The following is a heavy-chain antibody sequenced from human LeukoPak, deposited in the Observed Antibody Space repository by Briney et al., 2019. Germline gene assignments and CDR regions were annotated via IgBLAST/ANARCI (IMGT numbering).Heavy chain of an antibody. CDR1: GGSFSGYY. Sequence: SETLSLTCAVYGGSFSGYYWSWIHQPPGKGLEWIGEINHSGSTNYNPSLKSRVTISVDTSKNLFSLKLSSVTAADTAVYYCARTAPAAPDYWGQGTLVTVSS. J-gene: IGHJ4*02. V-gene: IGHV4-34*09. CDR3: ARTAPAAPDY. D-gene: IGHD2-2*01. CDR2: INHSGST.